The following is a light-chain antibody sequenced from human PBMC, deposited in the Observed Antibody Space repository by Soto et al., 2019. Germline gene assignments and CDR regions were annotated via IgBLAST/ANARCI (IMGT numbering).Light chain of an antibody. V-gene: IGKV3-15*01. CDR3: QQYNNWPRT. Sequence: EIVTTQSPATLSVSPGERATLSCRASQSVSSNLAWYQQKPGQAPRLLIYGASTRATGIPARFSGSGSGTEFTLTISRLQSEDFAVYYCQQYNNWPRTFGQGTKVDIK. CDR1: QSVSSN. CDR2: GAS. J-gene: IGKJ1*01.